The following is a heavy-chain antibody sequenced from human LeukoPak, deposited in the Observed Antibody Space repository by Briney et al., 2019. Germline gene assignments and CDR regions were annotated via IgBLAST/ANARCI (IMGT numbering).Heavy chain of an antibody. J-gene: IGHJ4*02. Sequence: PGGSLRLSCAASGFTFSSYSINWVRQAPGKGLEWVSSISSSSSYIYYADSVKGRFTISRDNAKNSLFLQMNSLTAEDTAVCYCARDRTTVVTPGPFDYWGQGTLVTVSS. V-gene: IGHV3-21*01. D-gene: IGHD4-23*01. CDR1: GFTFSSYS. CDR2: ISSSSSYI. CDR3: ARDRTTVVTPGPFDY.